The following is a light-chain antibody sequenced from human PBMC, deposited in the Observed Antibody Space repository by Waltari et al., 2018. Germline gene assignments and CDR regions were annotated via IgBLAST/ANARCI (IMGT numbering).Light chain of an antibody. CDR1: QDISNY. J-gene: IGKJ3*01. Sequence: DIQMTQSPSSLSASVGDRVTIPCQASQDISNYLNWYQQKPGKAPNLLIHDASKLETGVPSRFSGSQSGTHFTLIISSLQPEDVATYYCQRYDNLPVFAFGPGTKVDIK. V-gene: IGKV1-33*01. CDR2: DAS. CDR3: QRYDNLPVFA.